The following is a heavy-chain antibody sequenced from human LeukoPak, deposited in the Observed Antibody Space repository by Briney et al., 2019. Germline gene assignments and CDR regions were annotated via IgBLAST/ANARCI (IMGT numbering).Heavy chain of an antibody. V-gene: IGHV4-59*01. CDR2: IYYSGST. D-gene: IGHD3-10*01. J-gene: IGHJ4*02. CDR3: ARSYNYGSGSYSGFGY. Sequence: PSETLSLTCTVSGGSMSSYFWSWIRQPPGKGLEWIGYIYYSGSTNYNYNPSLKSRVTLSVDTSKNHFSLKVSSVTAADTAVYYCARSYNYGSGSYSGFGYWGQGTLVTVSS. CDR1: GGSMSSYF.